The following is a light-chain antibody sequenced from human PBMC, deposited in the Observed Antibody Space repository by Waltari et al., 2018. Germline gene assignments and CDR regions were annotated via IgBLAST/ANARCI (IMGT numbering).Light chain of an antibody. V-gene: IGLV2-14*03. CDR1: SRYVGDFDW. J-gene: IGLJ1*01. CDR2: DVS. CDR3: TSYTSRHSLV. Sequence: QSALTQPASVSGTLGQSITIPCPGTSRYVGDFDWVSWYQQHPGKPPKVVIFDVSYRPSGVSNRFSGSKSGNTASLTISGLQAEDEADYYCTSYTSRHSLVFGTGTKVTVL.